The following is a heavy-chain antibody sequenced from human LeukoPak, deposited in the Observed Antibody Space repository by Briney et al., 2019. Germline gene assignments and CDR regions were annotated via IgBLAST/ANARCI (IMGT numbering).Heavy chain of an antibody. CDR2: IYPGDSDT. CDR1: GYSFTSYW. CDR3: ARQGEDPDMYYYYYGMDV. D-gene: IGHD3-9*01. V-gene: IGHV5-51*01. J-gene: IGHJ6*02. Sequence: GASLKISCKGSGYSFTSYWIGWVRQMPGKGLEWMGIIYPGDSDTRYSPSFQGQVTISADKSISTAYLQWSSLRASDTAMYYCARQGEDPDMYYYYYGMDVWGQGTTVTVSS.